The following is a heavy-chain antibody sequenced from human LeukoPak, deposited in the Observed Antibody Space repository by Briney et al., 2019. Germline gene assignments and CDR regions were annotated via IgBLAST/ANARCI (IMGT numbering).Heavy chain of an antibody. V-gene: IGHV3-7*01. CDR2: IKQDGSEK. J-gene: IGHJ5*02. CDR3: AGGSGYLITS. Sequence: PRGSLRLSCAATGFSFRSYWMNWVRQAPGKGLEWLAIIKQDGSEKHYKGSVEGRFTISRDNAKNSLHLQMNSLRAEDTAVYYCAGGSGYLITSWGQGTLVTVSS. CDR1: GFSFRSYW. D-gene: IGHD3-9*01.